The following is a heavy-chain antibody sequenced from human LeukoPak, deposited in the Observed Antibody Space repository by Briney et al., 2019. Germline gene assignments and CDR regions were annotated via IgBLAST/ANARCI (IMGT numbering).Heavy chain of an antibody. CDR2: IIPILGTA. V-gene: IGHV1-69*05. D-gene: IGHD3-3*01. CDR1: GGTFSSYA. Sequence: GASVKVSCKASGGTFSSYAISWVRQAPGQGLEWMGGIIPILGTANYAQEFQGRVTITTDESTSTAYMELSSLRSEDTAVYYCARVWSDYSNDYWGQGTLVTVSS. J-gene: IGHJ4*02. CDR3: ARVWSDYSNDY.